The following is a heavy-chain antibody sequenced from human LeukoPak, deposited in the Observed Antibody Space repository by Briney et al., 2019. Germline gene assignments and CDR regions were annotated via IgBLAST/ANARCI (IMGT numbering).Heavy chain of an antibody. V-gene: IGHV5-10-1*01. Sequence: GESLKISCKGSGYNFTSYWISWVRQMPGKGLEWMGRIDPSDSYTSYSPSFQGHVTISADRSINTAYLQWTSLKASDTAIYYCARPHRGGASYRFAPGGQGTLGTVS. CDR3: ARPHRGGASYRFAP. D-gene: IGHD1-26*01. CDR1: GYNFTSYW. J-gene: IGHJ5*02. CDR2: IDPSDSYT.